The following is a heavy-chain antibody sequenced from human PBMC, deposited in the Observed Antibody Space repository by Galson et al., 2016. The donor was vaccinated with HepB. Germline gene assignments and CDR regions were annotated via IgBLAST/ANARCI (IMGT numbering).Heavy chain of an antibody. J-gene: IGHJ6*02. CDR3: AKGVYNYGYVLKSRAGGMDG. V-gene: IGHV3-23*01. D-gene: IGHD5-18*01. CDR2: ISTSGSST. CDR1: GFAFNVYG. Sequence: SLRLSCAASGFAFNVYGMTWVRQAPRKGLEWVSAISTSGSSTDYADSVRGRFTISRDNSKNTLYLQMNNLRAEDTAVYYCAKGVYNYGYVLKSRAGGMDGWGQGTTATVSS.